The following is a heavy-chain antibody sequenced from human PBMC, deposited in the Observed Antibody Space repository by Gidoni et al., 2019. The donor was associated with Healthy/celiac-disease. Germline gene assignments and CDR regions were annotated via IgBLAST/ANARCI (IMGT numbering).Heavy chain of an antibody. Sequence: QLQLQESGPGLVKPSETLSLTCTASGAPISSSSYYWGWIRHPPGKGLGWMGSIYNSGSTYYHPPLKSGVTISVDTTKNQFSLMLSSVTAADAAVYYWARTEPLGSGGTFDYWGQGTLVTVSS. D-gene: IGHD3-10*01. V-gene: IGHV4-39*01. J-gene: IGHJ4*02. CDR3: ARTEPLGSGGTFDY. CDR2: IYNSGST. CDR1: GAPISSSSYY.